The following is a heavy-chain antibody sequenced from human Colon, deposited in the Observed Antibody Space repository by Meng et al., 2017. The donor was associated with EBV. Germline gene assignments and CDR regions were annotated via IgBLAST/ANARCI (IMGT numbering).Heavy chain of an antibody. CDR3: ARVSGRSFDP. Sequence: QGQLPDSGPGLVKPSETLSLTCTVSGDSVATGRYYWSWIRQPPGKGLEWIAYIYYIGGTNYNPSLKSRLTISLDTSKNQFSLSLRSVTAADTAVYYCARVSGRSFDPWGQGTLVTVPQ. J-gene: IGHJ5*02. D-gene: IGHD3-10*01. CDR2: IYYIGGT. CDR1: GDSVATGRYY. V-gene: IGHV4-61*01.